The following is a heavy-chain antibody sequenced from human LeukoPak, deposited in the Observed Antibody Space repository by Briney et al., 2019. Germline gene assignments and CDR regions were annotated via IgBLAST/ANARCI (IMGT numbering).Heavy chain of an antibody. Sequence: GGSLRLSCAASGFTFSSYEMNWVRQAPGKGLEWVSYISSSGSTIYYADSVKGRFTISRDNAKNSLYLQMNSLRAEDTAVYYCARAGYSYGQYYFDYWGQEPWSPSPQ. J-gene: IGHJ4*01. CDR3: ARAGYSYGQYYFDY. CDR1: GFTFSSYE. D-gene: IGHD5-18*01. V-gene: IGHV3-48*03. CDR2: ISSSGSTI.